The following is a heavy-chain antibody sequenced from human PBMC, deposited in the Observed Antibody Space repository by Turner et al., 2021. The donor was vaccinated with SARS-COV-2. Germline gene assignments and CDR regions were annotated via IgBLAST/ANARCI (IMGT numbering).Heavy chain of an antibody. D-gene: IGHD3-22*01. CDR3: ARLKYYYDSSGTDDAFDI. CDR1: GGSISSSSYY. Sequence: QLQLQESGPGLVKPSETLSLTCTVSGGSISSSSYYWGWIRQPPGKGLGWIGSILLTGSTYYHPALKGRVTITLETSKNQFSLKLSSVTAADTAVYYCARLKYYYDSSGTDDAFDIWGQGTMVTVSS. J-gene: IGHJ3*02. CDR2: ILLTGST. V-gene: IGHV4-39*01.